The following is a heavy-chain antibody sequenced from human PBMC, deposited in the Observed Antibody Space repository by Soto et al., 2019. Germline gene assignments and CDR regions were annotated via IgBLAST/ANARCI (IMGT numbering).Heavy chain of an antibody. V-gene: IGHV1-2*04. Sequence: ASVKVSCKASGYTSTGYYMHWVRQAPGQGLEWMGWINPNSGGTNYAQKFQGWVTMTRDTSISTAYMELSRLRSDDTAVYYCARDYSRGGPPYWYFDLWGRGTLVTVSS. J-gene: IGHJ2*01. CDR3: ARDYSRGGPPYWYFDL. D-gene: IGHD2-15*01. CDR2: INPNSGGT. CDR1: GYTSTGYY.